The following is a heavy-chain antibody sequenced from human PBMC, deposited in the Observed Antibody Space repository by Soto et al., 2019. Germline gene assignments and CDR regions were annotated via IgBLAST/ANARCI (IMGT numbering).Heavy chain of an antibody. CDR1: GGSISSYY. CDR3: ARQRPSGYDYGPYYYYGMDV. D-gene: IGHD5-12*01. V-gene: IGHV4-59*08. CDR2: IYDSGST. J-gene: IGHJ6*02. Sequence: QVQLQESGPGLVKPSETLSLTCTVSGGSISSYYWSWIRQPPGKGLEWIGYIYDSGSTNYNPSLTSRVTISVDTATNQLPLRLSSGTAAATAVYYCARQRPSGYDYGPYYYYGMDVWGQGTTVTVSS.